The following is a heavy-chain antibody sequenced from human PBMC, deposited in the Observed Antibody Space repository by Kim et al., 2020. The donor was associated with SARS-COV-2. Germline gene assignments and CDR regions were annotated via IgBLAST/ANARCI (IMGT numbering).Heavy chain of an antibody. CDR1: GFTFSSYA. V-gene: IGHV3-23*01. J-gene: IGHJ6*02. CDR3: AKWFSPWMATIRTYYYYGMDV. CDR2: ISGSGGST. D-gene: IGHD5-12*01. Sequence: GGSLRLSCAASGFTFSSYAMSWVRQAPGKGLEWVSAISGSGGSTYYADSVKGRFTISRDNSKNTLYLQMNSLRAEDTAVYYCAKWFSPWMATIRTYYYYGMDVWGQGTTVTVSS.